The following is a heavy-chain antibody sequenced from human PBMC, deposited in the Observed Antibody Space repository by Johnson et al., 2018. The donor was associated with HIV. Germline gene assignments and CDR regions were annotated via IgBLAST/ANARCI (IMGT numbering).Heavy chain of an antibody. D-gene: IGHD3-16*02. V-gene: IGHV3-30*04. Sequence: QVQLVESGGGVVQPGRSLRLSCAASGFTFSSYAMHWVRQAPGKGLEWVAVISYDGNTKYYADSVKGRFTISRDNSKSTLYLQMNSLRVEDTAVYYCATISVIPSRVNDAFDIWGQGTMVTVSS. CDR2: ISYDGNTK. CDR1: GFTFSSYA. CDR3: ATISVIPSRVNDAFDI. J-gene: IGHJ3*02.